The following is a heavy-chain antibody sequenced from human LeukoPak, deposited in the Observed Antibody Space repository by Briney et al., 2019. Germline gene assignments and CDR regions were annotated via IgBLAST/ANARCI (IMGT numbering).Heavy chain of an antibody. CDR1: GFTFSSYG. CDR3: ANPLVDTGGY. D-gene: IGHD1-14*01. J-gene: IGHJ4*02. CDR2: IRYDGSNK. Sequence: GGSLRLSCAASGFTFSSYGMHWVRQAPGKGLEWVAFIRYDGSNKYYADSVKGRFTISGDNSKNTLYLQMNSLRAEDTAVYYCANPLVDTGGYWGQGTLVTVSS. V-gene: IGHV3-30*02.